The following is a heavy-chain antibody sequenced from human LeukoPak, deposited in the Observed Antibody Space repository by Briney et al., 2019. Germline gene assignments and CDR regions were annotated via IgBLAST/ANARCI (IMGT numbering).Heavy chain of an antibody. CDR2: INQAGSEK. CDR1: GFTFSNYW. Sequence: GGSLRLSCAASGFTFSNYWMSWVRQAPGRGLEWVANINQAGSEKYYEGSVKGRFTISRDNPGNSLYLQMNSLRAEDTAVYYCARDKSYGDSSDYWGQGTLVTVSS. CDR3: ARDKSYGDSSDY. V-gene: IGHV3-7*01. D-gene: IGHD2-21*02. J-gene: IGHJ4*02.